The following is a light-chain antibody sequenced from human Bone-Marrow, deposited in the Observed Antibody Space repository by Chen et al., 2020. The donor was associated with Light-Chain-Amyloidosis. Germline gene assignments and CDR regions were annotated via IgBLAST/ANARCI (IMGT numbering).Light chain of an antibody. CDR2: DDS. V-gene: IGLV3-21*02. CDR1: NIGSTS. J-gene: IGLJ3*02. Sequence: SYVLTHPSSVSPAPGQTAPIACGGNNIGSTSVHWYQQTPGQAPLLVVYDDSDRPSGIHERLAGSNSGNTATLTISRVEAGDEADYYCQVWDRSSDRPVFGGGTKLTVL. CDR3: QVWDRSSDRPV.